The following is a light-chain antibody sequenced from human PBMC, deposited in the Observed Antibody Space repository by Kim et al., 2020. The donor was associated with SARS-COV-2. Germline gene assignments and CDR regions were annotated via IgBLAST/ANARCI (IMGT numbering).Light chain of an antibody. J-gene: IGKJ1*01. Sequence: AVVGDRVTSTCRSSQGISNFLAWYQQKPGKVPQLRIYDASVLQSVVPSRFSGSGSGTDFTLTISGLQPEDIATYYCQRYNSAPWTFGQGTKVDIK. CDR1: QGISNF. CDR2: DAS. CDR3: QRYNSAPWT. V-gene: IGKV1-27*01.